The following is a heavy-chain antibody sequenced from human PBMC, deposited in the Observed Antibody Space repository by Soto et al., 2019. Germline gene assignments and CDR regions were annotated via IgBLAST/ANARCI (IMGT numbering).Heavy chain of an antibody. Sequence: VASLKVSCKASGYPFTSYVMNWVRQAPGQGLEWMGWINTYDGNTNHAQKFQGRVTMTTDTSTSTAYMELRSLSSDDTAVYYCAASQQFDYWGQGTLVTVSS. CDR3: AASQQFDY. CDR2: INTYDGNT. D-gene: IGHD6-13*01. J-gene: IGHJ4*02. CDR1: GYPFTSYV. V-gene: IGHV1-18*01.